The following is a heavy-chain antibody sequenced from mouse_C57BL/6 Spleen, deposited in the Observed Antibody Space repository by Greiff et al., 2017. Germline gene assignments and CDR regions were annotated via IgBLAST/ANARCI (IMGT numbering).Heavy chain of an antibody. CDR3: ERVTIVTKGDYCAMVF. CDR1: GYTFTDYY. D-gene: IGHD2-5*01. Sequence: EVQLQQSGPELVKPGASVKISCKASGYTFTDYYMNWVKQSHGKSLEWIGDINPNNGGTSYNQKFKGKATLTVDKSSSTAYMELRSLTSEDSAVYYCERVTIVTKGDYCAMVFWSQGTSVTVSS. CDR2: INPNNGGT. J-gene: IGHJ4*01. V-gene: IGHV1-26*01.